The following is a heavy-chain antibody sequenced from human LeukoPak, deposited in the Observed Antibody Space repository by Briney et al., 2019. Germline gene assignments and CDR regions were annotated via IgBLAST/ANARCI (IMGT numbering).Heavy chain of an antibody. V-gene: IGHV1-2*06. CDR2: INPNCGGT. J-gene: IGHJ4*02. Sequence: ASVKVSCKASGYTFTGYYMHWVRQAPGQGLEWMGRINPNCGGTNYAQKFQGRVTMTRDTSISTAYMELSRLRSDDTAVYYCARGHMVRGVITIFDYWGQGTLVTVSS. D-gene: IGHD3-10*01. CDR1: GYTFTGYY. CDR3: ARGHMVRGVITIFDY.